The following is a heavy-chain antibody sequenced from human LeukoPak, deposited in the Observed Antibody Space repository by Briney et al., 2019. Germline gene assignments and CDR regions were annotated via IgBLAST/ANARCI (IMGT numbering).Heavy chain of an antibody. Sequence: GGSLRLSCAASAFTFSNTWMSWVRQAPGKGLEWVSYISSSGSTIYYADSVKGRFTISRDNAKNSLYLQMNSLRAEDTAVYYCAELGITMIGGVWGKGTTVTISS. CDR1: AFTFSNTW. J-gene: IGHJ6*04. D-gene: IGHD3-10*02. V-gene: IGHV3-11*04. CDR3: AELGITMIGGV. CDR2: ISSSGSTI.